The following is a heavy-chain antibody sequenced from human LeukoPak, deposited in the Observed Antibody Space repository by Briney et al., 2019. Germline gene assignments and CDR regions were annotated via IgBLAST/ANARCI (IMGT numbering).Heavy chain of an antibody. CDR3: ARDQGYGSGSWGFDY. D-gene: IGHD3-10*01. V-gene: IGHV4-4*07. CDR1: GGSINSY. Sequence: SETLSLTCTVSGGSINSYWSWIRQPAGKGLEWIGRIYTSGSTNYNPSLKSRVTMSVDTSKNQFSLKLSSVTAADTAVYYCARDQGYGSGSWGFDYWGQGTLVTVSS. J-gene: IGHJ4*02. CDR2: IYTSGST.